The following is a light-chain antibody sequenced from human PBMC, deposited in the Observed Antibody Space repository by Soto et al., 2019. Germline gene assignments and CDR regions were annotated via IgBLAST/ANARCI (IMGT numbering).Light chain of an antibody. V-gene: IGKV3-20*01. J-gene: IGKJ1*01. Sequence: EIVLTQSPGTLSLSPGERATLSCRASQSVSSNYLAWYQQKRGQAPRLLIYGASSRATGIPTRFSGSGSGTAFPLTISRLEPEDFAVYYCQQYATSPRTFGQGTKVEI. CDR1: QSVSSNY. CDR2: GAS. CDR3: QQYATSPRT.